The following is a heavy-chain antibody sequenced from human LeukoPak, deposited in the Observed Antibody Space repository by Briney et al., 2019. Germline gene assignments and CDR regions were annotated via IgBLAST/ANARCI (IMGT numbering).Heavy chain of an antibody. CDR2: ISTDSSHR. V-gene: IGHV3-30*03. J-gene: IGHJ5*02. D-gene: IGHD3-22*01. CDR1: GFTFGTAA. CDR3: ARDLGQYYDTSDNWFDP. Sequence: GSLRLSCAASGFTFGTAAMHWIRQAPGKGLEWVALISTDSSHRYYGDSVKGRFTISRDNAKNTLNLQMNSLRAEDTAVYYCARDLGQYYDTSDNWFDPWGQGTLVTVSS.